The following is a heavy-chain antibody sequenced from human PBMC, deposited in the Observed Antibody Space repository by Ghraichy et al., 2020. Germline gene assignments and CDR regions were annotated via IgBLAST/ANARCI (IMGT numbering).Heavy chain of an antibody. Sequence: GESLNISCAASGFTFSSYGMHWVRQAPGKGLEWVAVIWYDGSNKYYADSVKGRFTISRDNSKNTLYLQMNSLRAEDTAVYYCAAVYDSSGYYPWGFDPWGQGTLVTVSS. D-gene: IGHD3-22*01. CDR2: IWYDGSNK. J-gene: IGHJ5*02. CDR1: GFTFSSYG. V-gene: IGHV3-33*01. CDR3: AAVYDSSGYYPWGFDP.